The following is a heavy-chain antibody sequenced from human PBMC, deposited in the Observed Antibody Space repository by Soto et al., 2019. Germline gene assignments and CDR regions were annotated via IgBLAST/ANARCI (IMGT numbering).Heavy chain of an antibody. Sequence: GGSLRLSCAASGFTFSSYAMHWVRQAPGKGLEWVAVISYDGSNKYYADSVKGRFTISRDNSKNTLYLQMNSLRAEDTAVYYCARTPIKGARPLSAYYYGMDVWGQGTTVTVSS. D-gene: IGHD6-6*01. V-gene: IGHV3-30-3*01. CDR2: ISYDGSNK. CDR1: GFTFSSYA. CDR3: ARTPIKGARPLSAYYYGMDV. J-gene: IGHJ6*02.